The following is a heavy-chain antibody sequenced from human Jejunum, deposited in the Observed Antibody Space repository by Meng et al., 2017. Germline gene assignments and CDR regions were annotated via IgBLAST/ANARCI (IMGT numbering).Heavy chain of an antibody. Sequence: SETLSLTCTVSGDSIISSSYFWAWIRQPPGKELEWIGSIYNSGTSYYNPSLKSRATISVDTSKNQISLKVNSVTAADTAVYYCARELLRRSGWHDYWGQGTLVTVSS. CDR1: GDSIISSSYF. CDR3: ARELLRRSGWHDY. V-gene: IGHV4-39*07. D-gene: IGHD6-19*01. CDR2: IYNSGTS. J-gene: IGHJ4*02.